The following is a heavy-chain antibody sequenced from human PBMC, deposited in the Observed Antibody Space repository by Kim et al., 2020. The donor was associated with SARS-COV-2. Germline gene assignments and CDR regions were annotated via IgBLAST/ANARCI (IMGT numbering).Heavy chain of an antibody. D-gene: IGHD5-18*01. J-gene: IGHJ4*02. CDR3: ARSDTAMVLFY. Sequence: TYYADSVKVRFTISRDNSKNTLYLQMNSLRAEDTAVYYCARSDTAMVLFYWGQGTLVTVSS. V-gene: IGHV3-53*01. CDR2: T.